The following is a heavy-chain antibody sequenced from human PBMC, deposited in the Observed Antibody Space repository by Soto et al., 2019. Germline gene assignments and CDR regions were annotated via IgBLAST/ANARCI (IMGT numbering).Heavy chain of an antibody. D-gene: IGHD5-12*01. J-gene: IGHJ4*02. CDR3: ARDIGFDYVN. V-gene: IGHV3-7*01. CDR2: IKDDGSEI. Sequence: PGGSLRLSCAVSGFNVMSYWMSWVRQAPGKGPEWVASIKDDGSEIYYLQSVRGRFTISRDSAGNALHLAMNYMSAEDTGVYFCARDIGFDYVNWGQGTLVTVSS. CDR1: GFNVMSYW.